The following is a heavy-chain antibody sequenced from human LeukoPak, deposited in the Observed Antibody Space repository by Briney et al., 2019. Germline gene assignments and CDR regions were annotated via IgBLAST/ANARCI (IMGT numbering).Heavy chain of an antibody. V-gene: IGHV1-69*13. Sequence: ASVKVSCKASGGTFSSYAISWVRQAPGQGLEWMGGIIPIFGTANYAQKFQGRVTITADDSTSTAYMELSSLRSEDTAVYYCARESGPYYYDSSGYNWFDPWGQGTLVTVPS. CDR3: ARESGPYYYDSSGYNWFDP. CDR1: GGTFSSYA. CDR2: IIPIFGTA. D-gene: IGHD3-22*01. J-gene: IGHJ5*02.